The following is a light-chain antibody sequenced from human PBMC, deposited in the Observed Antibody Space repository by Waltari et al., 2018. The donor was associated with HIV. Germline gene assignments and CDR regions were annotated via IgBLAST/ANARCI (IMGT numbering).Light chain of an antibody. V-gene: IGLV2-8*01. CDR1: SSDVGGYKY. CDR2: DVS. CDR3: SSYAGSNNWVV. J-gene: IGLJ2*01. Sequence: QSALTQPPSASGSPGQSVTISCTGTSSDVGGYKYVSWYHQHPGKAPKLMIYDVSKQPSGVPDRFSGSKSGNTASLTVSGLQAEYEADYYCSSYAGSNNWVVFGGGTKLTVL.